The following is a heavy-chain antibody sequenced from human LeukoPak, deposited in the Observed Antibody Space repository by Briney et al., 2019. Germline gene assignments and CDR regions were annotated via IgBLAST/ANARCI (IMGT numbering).Heavy chain of an antibody. CDR1: GDSINSLDL. Sequence: SGTLSLTCTVSGDSINSLDLWSWVRQPPGEGLEWIGEMYLSGTTHSNPSVKSRVTISIDKSKNQFFLNLSSVTAADTAVYYCAGLVGRYSSGLYYYYFDYWGQGTLVTVSS. CDR2: MYLSGTT. D-gene: IGHD3-22*01. V-gene: IGHV4-4*02. CDR3: AGLVGRYSSGLYYYYFDY. J-gene: IGHJ4*02.